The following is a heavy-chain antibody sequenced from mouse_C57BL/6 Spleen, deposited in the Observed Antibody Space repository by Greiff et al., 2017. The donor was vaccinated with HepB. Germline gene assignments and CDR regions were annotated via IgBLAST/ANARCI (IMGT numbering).Heavy chain of an antibody. CDR3: TREELLGYAMDY. J-gene: IGHJ4*01. D-gene: IGHD2-1*01. V-gene: IGHV5-9-1*02. CDR1: GFTFSSYA. Sequence: EVKVVESGEGLVKPGGSLKLSCAASGFTFSSYAMSWVRQTPEKRLEWVAYISSGGDYIYYADTVKGRFTISRDNARNTLYLQMSSLKSEDTDMYYCTREELLGYAMDYWGQGTSVTVSS. CDR2: ISSGGDYI.